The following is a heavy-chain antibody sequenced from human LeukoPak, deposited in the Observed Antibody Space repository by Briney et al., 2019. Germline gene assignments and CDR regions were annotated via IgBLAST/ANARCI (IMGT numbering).Heavy chain of an antibody. J-gene: IGHJ3*02. CDR2: INHSGST. CDR1: DGSISGYY. D-gene: IGHD5-24*01. CDR3: ARARYNDAFDI. V-gene: IGHV4-34*01. Sequence: PSETLSLTCTVSDGSISGYYWSWIRQPPGKGLEWIGEINHSGSTNYNPSLKSRVTISVDTSKNQFSLKLSSVTAADTAVYYCARARYNDAFDIWGQGTMVTVSS.